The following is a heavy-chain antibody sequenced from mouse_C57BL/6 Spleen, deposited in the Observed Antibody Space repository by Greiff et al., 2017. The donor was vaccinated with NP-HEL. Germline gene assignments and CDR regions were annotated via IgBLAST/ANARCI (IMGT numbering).Heavy chain of an antibody. Sequence: QVQLQQSGPELVKPGASVKISCKASGYAFSSSWMNWVKQRPGKGLEWIGRIYPGDGDTNYNGKFKGKATLTADKSSSTAYMQLSSLTPEDSAVYFCARDGYYYFDYWGQGTTLTVSS. V-gene: IGHV1-82*01. CDR3: ARDGYYYFDY. CDR2: IYPGDGDT. J-gene: IGHJ2*01. CDR1: GYAFSSSW. D-gene: IGHD2-3*01.